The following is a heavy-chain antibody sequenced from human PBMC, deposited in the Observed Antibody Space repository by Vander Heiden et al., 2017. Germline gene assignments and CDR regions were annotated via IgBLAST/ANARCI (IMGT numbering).Heavy chain of an antibody. V-gene: IGHV3-11*01. D-gene: IGHD1-26*01. CDR1: GSTFSDYH. J-gene: IGHJ2*01. CDR2: ISSSGSTI. Sequence: QVQLSESGAGLVKLGGSLRLSCAAPGSTFSDYHLSWIRQAAGKGLEGVAYISSSGSTIYYADPGKGRFTISRDNAKNSLYLQMNRLRAEDTAVYYCARVVGATTPDWYFDLWGRGTLVTVSS. CDR3: ARVVGATTPDWYFDL.